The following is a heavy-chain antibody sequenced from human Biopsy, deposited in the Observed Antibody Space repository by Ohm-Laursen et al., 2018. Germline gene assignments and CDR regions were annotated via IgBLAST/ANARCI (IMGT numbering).Heavy chain of an antibody. CDR2: INHRGST. V-gene: IGHV4-34*01. Sequence: GTLSLTCAVYGGSFSGYYWSWIRQPPGKGLEWIGEINHRGSTNYNPSLKSRVTISVDTSKNQFSLKLRSVTAADTAVYYCARAVDYYDPYYYYGLDVWGQGTTVTVSS. D-gene: IGHD3-16*01. J-gene: IGHJ6*02. CDR1: GGSFSGYY. CDR3: ARAVDYYDPYYYYGLDV.